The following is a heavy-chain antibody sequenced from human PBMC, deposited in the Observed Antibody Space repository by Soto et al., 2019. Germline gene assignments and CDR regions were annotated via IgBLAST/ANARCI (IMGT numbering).Heavy chain of an antibody. Sequence: TLSLTCAVYGGSFSGYYWSWIRQPPGKGLEWIGEINHSGSTNYNPSLKSRVTISVDTSKNQFSLKLSSVTAADTAVYYCARGIDCSGGSCYSGYYYYYMDVWGKGTTVTVSS. CDR2: INHSGST. J-gene: IGHJ6*03. D-gene: IGHD2-15*01. CDR1: GGSFSGYY. CDR3: ARGIDCSGGSCYSGYYYYYMDV. V-gene: IGHV4-34*01.